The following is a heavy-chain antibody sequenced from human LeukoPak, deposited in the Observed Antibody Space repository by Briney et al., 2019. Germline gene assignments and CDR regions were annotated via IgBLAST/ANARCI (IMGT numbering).Heavy chain of an antibody. V-gene: IGHV3-7*01. CDR2: INQDDSEK. D-gene: IGHD6-13*01. CDR1: GFTFSDYW. Sequence: GGSLRLSCAASGFTFSDYWMGWVRQAPGKGLEWVANINQDDSEKFYVDSVKGRFTISRNNAKNSLYLQMNSLRVEDTAVYYCARVSSSWHYFDYWGQGTLVTVSS. J-gene: IGHJ4*02. CDR3: ARVSSSWHYFDY.